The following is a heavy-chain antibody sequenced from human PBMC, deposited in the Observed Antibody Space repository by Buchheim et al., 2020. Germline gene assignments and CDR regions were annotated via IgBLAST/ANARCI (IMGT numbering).Heavy chain of an antibody. CDR3: VRSTFGYGNFDY. Sequence: EVQLVESGGGLVQPGRSLRLSCAVSGFTLSDYYIDWVRQAPGKGLEWVARTRDKARGHTTEFAASVKGRFTVSRDNSHNSVYLQMNSLKAEDTAVYYCVRSTFGYGNFDYWGQGIL. CDR2: TRDKARGHTT. J-gene: IGHJ4*02. V-gene: IGHV3-72*01. D-gene: IGHD2/OR15-2a*01. CDR1: GFTLSDYY.